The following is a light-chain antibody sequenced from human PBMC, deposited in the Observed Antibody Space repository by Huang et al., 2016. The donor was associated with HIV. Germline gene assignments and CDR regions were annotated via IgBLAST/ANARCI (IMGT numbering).Light chain of an antibody. V-gene: IGKV1-33*01. CDR1: KDIAGY. Sequence: DIQMTQSPSSLSAPVGDRVAITCQASKDIAGYLNWYQQKPGKAPKLLMHTASKLETGGHSRFRGSGSGTHCTLTITSLQPEDIGAYYCQQYKNVPITFGQGTRLEMK. J-gene: IGKJ5*01. CDR2: TAS. CDR3: QQYKNVPIT.